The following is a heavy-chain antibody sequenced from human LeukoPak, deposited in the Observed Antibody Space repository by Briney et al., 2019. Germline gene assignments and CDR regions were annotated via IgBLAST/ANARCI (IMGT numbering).Heavy chain of an antibody. Sequence: GGSLRLSCASSGFTFSSYSMNWVRQAPGKGLEWVSYISSSTIYYADSVKGRFTISRNNAKNSLYLQMNSLRDEDTAVYYCARDYYDSSGYYYVDYWGQGTLVTVSS. CDR3: ARDYYDSSGYYYVDY. V-gene: IGHV3-48*02. CDR2: ISSSTI. CDR1: GFTFSSYS. D-gene: IGHD3-22*01. J-gene: IGHJ4*02.